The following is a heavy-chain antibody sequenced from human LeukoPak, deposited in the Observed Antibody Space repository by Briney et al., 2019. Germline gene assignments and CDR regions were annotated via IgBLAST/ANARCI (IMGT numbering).Heavy chain of an antibody. CDR3: ARQTRSGWSMEYNFDY. CDR2: FDPSDSYT. J-gene: IGHJ4*02. CDR1: GYSFTSYW. Sequence: GGSLKISCKGSGYSFTSYWISWVRRLPGKGLEWMGRFDPSDSYTNYSPSFQGHVTFSADKSISTAYLQWTRLKGSDTAMYHCARQTRSGWSMEYNFDYWGQGTLVTVSS. D-gene: IGHD6-19*01. V-gene: IGHV5-10-1*01.